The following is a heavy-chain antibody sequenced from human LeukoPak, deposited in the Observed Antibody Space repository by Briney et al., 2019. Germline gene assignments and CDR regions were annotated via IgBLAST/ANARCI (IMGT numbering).Heavy chain of an antibody. V-gene: IGHV4-39*01. J-gene: IGHJ4*02. CDR2: IYYSGST. CDR3: ARTRYYYNSRSYGAPYYFDY. Sequence: SETLSLTCTVSGGSISTSSYYWGWIRQPPGKGLECIGNIYYSGSTYYNPSLKSRVTISVDTSKNQFSLKLSSVTAADTAVYYCARTRYYYNSRSYGAPYYFDYWGQGTLVTVSS. D-gene: IGHD3-10*01. CDR1: GGSISTSSYY.